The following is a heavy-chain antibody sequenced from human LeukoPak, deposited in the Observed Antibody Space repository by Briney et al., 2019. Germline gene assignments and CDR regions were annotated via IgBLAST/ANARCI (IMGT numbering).Heavy chain of an antibody. Sequence: KPSETLSLTCTVSGGSISGSSYYWGWIRQPPGKGLEWIGSIYYSGSTYYNPSLKSRVTISVDTSKNQFSLKLSSVTAADTAVYYCAREYHYGGNRYYFDYWGQGTLVTVSS. J-gene: IGHJ4*02. CDR1: GGSISGSSYY. V-gene: IGHV4-39*07. CDR2: IYYSGST. D-gene: IGHD4-23*01. CDR3: AREYHYGGNRYYFDY.